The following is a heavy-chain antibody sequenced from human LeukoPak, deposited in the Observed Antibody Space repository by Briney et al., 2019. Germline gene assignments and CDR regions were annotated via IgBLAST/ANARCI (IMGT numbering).Heavy chain of an antibody. D-gene: IGHD3-3*01. V-gene: IGHV3-11*01. J-gene: IGHJ4*02. CDR1: GFTVSNNY. Sequence: GGSLRLSCAASGFTVSNNYMSWIRQAPGKGLEWVSYISSSGSTIYYADSVKGRFTISRDNAKNSLYLQMNSLRAEDTAVYYRARDYEVPGVDYWGQGTLVTVSS. CDR2: ISSSGSTI. CDR3: ARDYEVPGVDY.